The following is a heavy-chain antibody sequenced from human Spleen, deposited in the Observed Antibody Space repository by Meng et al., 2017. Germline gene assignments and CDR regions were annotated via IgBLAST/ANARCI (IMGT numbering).Heavy chain of an antibody. CDR2: ISSSGSTI. CDR3: AKVAVAGTNDYYYAMDV. Sequence: GGSLRLSCAASGFTFSSYEMNWVRQAPGKGLEWVSYISSSGSTIYYADSVKGRFTISRDNAKNSLDLQMNSLRAEDTALYYCAKVAVAGTNDYYYAMDVWGQGTTVTVSS. D-gene: IGHD6-19*01. J-gene: IGHJ6*02. V-gene: IGHV3-48*03. CDR1: GFTFSSYE.